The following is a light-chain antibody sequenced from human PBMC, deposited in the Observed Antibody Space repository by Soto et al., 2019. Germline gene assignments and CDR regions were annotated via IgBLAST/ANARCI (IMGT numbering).Light chain of an antibody. Sequence: EIVLTQSPDTLSLSPGERATLSCRASQSVSSYLAWYQQRPGQAPRLLIYDASNRATGIPARFSGSASETDFTRPISSLEPEDFAVYYCQQRSNWPPYTFGQGTKLEIK. CDR1: QSVSSY. V-gene: IGKV3-11*01. J-gene: IGKJ2*01. CDR3: QQRSNWPPYT. CDR2: DAS.